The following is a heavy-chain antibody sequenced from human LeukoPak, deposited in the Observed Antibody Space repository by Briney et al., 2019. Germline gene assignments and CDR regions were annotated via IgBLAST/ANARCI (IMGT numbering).Heavy chain of an antibody. D-gene: IGHD3-22*01. CDR3: AHRRYYYDSSGYYQSEYFDY. Sequence: SGPPLVKPTQTLTLTCTFSGFSLSTTGVGVAWIRQSPGKALEWLALIYWDDDKRYSPSLKGRLTITKDTSKNQVVLTMTNMDPVDTATYYCAHRRYYYDSSGYYQSEYFDYWGQGTLVTVSS. CDR1: GFSLSTTGVG. J-gene: IGHJ4*02. V-gene: IGHV2-5*02. CDR2: IYWDDDK.